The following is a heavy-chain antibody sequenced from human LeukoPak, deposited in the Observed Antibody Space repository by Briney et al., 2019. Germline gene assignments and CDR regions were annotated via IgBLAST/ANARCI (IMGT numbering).Heavy chain of an antibody. CDR3: ARHAGSSSFTWFDP. D-gene: IGHD6-13*01. Sequence: SETLSLTCTVSGGSISSISPYWGWIRQPPGKRLEWTGSIDYSGSTYYKPSLKSRVTISVDTSENQFSLKLNSMTATETAVYYCARHAGSSSFTWFDPWGRGILVTVSS. V-gene: IGHV4-39*07. J-gene: IGHJ5*02. CDR2: IDYSGST. CDR1: GGSISSISPY.